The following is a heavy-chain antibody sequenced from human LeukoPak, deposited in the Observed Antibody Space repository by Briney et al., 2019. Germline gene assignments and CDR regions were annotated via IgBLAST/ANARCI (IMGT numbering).Heavy chain of an antibody. CDR1: GFTFSSYS. Sequence: PGGSLRLSCAASGFTFSSYSMNWVRQAPGKGLEWVSYISSSSSTIYYADSVKGRFTISRDNAKNSLYLQLKSLRAEDTAVYYCARDRRREAGYYFDYWGQGTLVTVSS. V-gene: IGHV3-48*04. D-gene: IGHD3-10*01. CDR3: ARDRRREAGYYFDY. CDR2: ISSSSSTI. J-gene: IGHJ4*02.